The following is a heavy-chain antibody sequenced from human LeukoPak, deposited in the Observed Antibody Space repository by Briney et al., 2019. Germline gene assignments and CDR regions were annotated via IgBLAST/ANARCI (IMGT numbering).Heavy chain of an antibody. J-gene: IGHJ4*02. CDR2: INCSGSST. D-gene: IGHD4-17*01. CDR1: GFTFSSYA. Sequence: GGSLRLSCAASGFTFSSYAMSWVRQAPGKGLEWVSAINCSGSSTYYADSVKGRFTISRDNSRNTLYLQTNGLRAEDTAVYYCAKAWRYGDYGPFDYWGQGTLVTVSS. V-gene: IGHV3-23*01. CDR3: AKAWRYGDYGPFDY.